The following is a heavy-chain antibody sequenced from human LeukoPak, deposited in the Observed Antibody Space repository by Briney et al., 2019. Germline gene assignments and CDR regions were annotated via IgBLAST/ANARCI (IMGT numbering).Heavy chain of an antibody. CDR2: IYYSGST. V-gene: IGHV4-30-4*01. J-gene: IGHJ6*02. CDR1: GGSISSGDYY. D-gene: IGHD3-10*01. Sequence: SETLSLTCTVSGGSISSGDYYWSWIRQPPGQGLEWIGYIYYSGSTYYNPSLKSRVTISVDTSKNQFSLKLSSVTAADTAVYYCARDKSITMVRGVISYGMDVWGQGTTVTVSS. CDR3: ARDKSITMVRGVISYGMDV.